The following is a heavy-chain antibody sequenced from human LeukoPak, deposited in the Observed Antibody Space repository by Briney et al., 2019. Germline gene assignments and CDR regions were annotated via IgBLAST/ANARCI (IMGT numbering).Heavy chain of an antibody. CDR1: GGSFRGYY. CDR3: ARTRGYAFDY. Sequence: SETLSLTCAVYGGSFRGYYWSWIRQPPGKGLEWIGEINHSGSTNYNPSLKSRVIISVDTSKKQFSLKLSSVTAADTAMYYCARTRGYAFDYWGQGTLATVSS. J-gene: IGHJ4*02. V-gene: IGHV4-34*01. D-gene: IGHD5-18*01. CDR2: INHSGST.